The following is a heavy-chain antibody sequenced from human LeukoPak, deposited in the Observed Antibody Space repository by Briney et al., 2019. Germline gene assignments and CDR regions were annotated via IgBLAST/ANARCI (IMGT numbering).Heavy chain of an antibody. CDR3: ARDRVYGGNSHYYYYGMDV. CDR1: GYTFTSYY. J-gene: IGHJ6*02. V-gene: IGHV1-46*01. Sequence: ASVNVSCKASGYTFTSYYMHWVRQAPGQGLEWMGIINPSGGSTSYARKFQGRVTMTRDTSTSTVYMELSSLRSEDTAVYYCARDRVYGGNSHYYYYGMDVWGQGTTVTVSS. D-gene: IGHD4-23*01. CDR2: INPSGGST.